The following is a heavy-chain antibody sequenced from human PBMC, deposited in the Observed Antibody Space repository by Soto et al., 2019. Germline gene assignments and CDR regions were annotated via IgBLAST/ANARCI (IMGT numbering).Heavy chain of an antibody. Sequence: QVQLVQSGAEVKKPGASVKVSCKATGYTFTTYDINWVRQATGQGLEWMGWMNPNSGDTGYAQKFQGPVTMTLDTSITTAYMELSTLTSEATALYYSVSGLEWLRNYWGQGTLVTVSS. CDR2: MNPNSGDT. J-gene: IGHJ4*02. D-gene: IGHD5-12*01. CDR3: VSGLEWLRNY. V-gene: IGHV1-8*01. CDR1: GYTFTTYD.